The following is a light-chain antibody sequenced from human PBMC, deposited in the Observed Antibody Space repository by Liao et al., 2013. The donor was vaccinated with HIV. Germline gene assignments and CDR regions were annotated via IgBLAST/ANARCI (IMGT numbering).Light chain of an antibody. CDR1: RLGDKY. V-gene: IGLV3-1*01. CDR2: QDN. Sequence: SYELTQPPSVSVSPGHTASITCSGDRLGDKYAYWFQQKAGQPPALVIYQDNNRPSGIPERFSGSNSGNTATLTISETQAMDEADYFCQAWDSRADVVFGGGTKLTVL. CDR3: QAWDSRADVV. J-gene: IGLJ2*01.